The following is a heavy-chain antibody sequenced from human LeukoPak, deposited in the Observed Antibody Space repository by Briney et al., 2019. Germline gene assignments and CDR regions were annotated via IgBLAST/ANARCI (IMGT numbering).Heavy chain of an antibody. CDR2: MNPNSGNT. D-gene: IGHD3-10*01. V-gene: IGHV1-8*01. J-gene: IGHJ4*02. CDR1: GYTLTSYD. CDR3: AVEHSYYYGSGSYLN. Sequence: ASVKVSCTASGYTLTSYDINWVRQATGQGLEWMGWMNPNSGNTGYAQKFQGRVTMTRNTSISTAYMELSSLRSEDTAVYYCAVEHSYYYGSGSYLNWGQGTLVTVSS.